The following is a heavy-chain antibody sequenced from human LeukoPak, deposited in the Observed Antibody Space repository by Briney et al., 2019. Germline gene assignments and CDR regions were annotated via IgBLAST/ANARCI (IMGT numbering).Heavy chain of an antibody. D-gene: IGHD2-15*01. CDR3: ARESSGGSFDY. Sequence: PSETLSLTCTVSGGSISSYYWSWIRQPPGKGLEWIGYIYSSGSTNYNPSLKSRVTISVDTSKNQFSLKLSSVTTADTAVYYCARESSGGSFDYWGQGTLVTVYS. J-gene: IGHJ4*02. CDR1: GGSISSYY. V-gene: IGHV4-59*01. CDR2: IYSSGST.